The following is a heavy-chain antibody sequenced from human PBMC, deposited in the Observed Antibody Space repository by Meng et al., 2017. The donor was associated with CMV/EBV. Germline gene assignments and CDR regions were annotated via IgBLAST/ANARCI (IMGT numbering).Heavy chain of an antibody. CDR2: IRYNGSNK. J-gene: IGHJ6*02. D-gene: IGHD1-26*01. CDR3: AKESYENSYYYYYGMDV. V-gene: IGHV3-30*02. CDR1: GFTFSSYG. Sequence: GESLKISCAASGFTFSSYGMHWVRQAPGKGLEWVACIRYNGSNKYYADSVKGRFTISRDNSKNSLYLQMNSLRAEDTAVYYCAKESYENSYYYYYGMDVWGQGTTVTVSS.